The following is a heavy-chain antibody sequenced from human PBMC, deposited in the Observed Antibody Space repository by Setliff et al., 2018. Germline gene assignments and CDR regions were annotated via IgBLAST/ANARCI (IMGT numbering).Heavy chain of an antibody. V-gene: IGHV4-59*12. Sequence: SETLSLTCNVSGDSMYGYYWSWIRQPPGKGLEWIGYIYKSGTTKYNPSLGSRISMSVDTSKNQLSLKLTSVTAADTAVYYCARAPQYSNFWYALSWFDPWGQGTLVTVSS. CDR3: ARAPQYSNFWYALSWFDP. CDR2: IYKSGTT. D-gene: IGHD3-3*01. CDR1: GDSMYGYY. J-gene: IGHJ5*02.